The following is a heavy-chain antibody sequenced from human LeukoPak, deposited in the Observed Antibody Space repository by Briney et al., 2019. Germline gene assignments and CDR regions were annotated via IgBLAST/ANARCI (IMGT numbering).Heavy chain of an antibody. CDR3: ARDSLSPWYYYGMDV. CDR1: GFTFSSYG. CDR2: IWYDGSNK. V-gene: IGHV3-33*01. J-gene: IGHJ6*02. Sequence: GRSLRLSCAASGFTFSSYGMHWVRQAPGKGLEWVAVIWYDGSNKYYADSVKGRFTISRDNSKNTLYLQMNSLRAEDTAVYYCARDSLSPWYYYGMDVWGQGTTVTVSS.